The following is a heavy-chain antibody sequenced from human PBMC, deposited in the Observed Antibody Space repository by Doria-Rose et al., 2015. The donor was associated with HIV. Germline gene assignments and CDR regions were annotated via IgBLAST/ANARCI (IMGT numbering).Heavy chain of an antibody. CDR2: IFYTGST. V-gene: IGHV4-59*01. CDR3: ARVLSGTYDY. J-gene: IGHJ4*02. CDR1: GGSISHYY. Sequence: QVQLQQWGPGLVKPSETLSLTCSVSGGSISHYYWSWIRQPPGKGLEYIGDIFYTGSTNSRRSITSRVSISIDTSKNKFSLRLSSVTAADTAVYYCARVLSGTYDYWGQGPLVTVSS. D-gene: IGHD1-26*01.